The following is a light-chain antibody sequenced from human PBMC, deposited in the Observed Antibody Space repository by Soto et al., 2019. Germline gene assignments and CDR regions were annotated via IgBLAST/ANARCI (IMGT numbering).Light chain of an antibody. V-gene: IGLV2-14*03. CDR3: TSYRRGPLYV. CDR1: SADVGTSNF. Sequence: LTQPASVSGSPGQSITISCTGISADVGTSNFVSWYQHHPGKAPRPIIYDVTDRPSGVSNRFSGSKSGDTASLTISGLQAEDEADYYCTSYRRGPLYVFGTGTKVTVL. J-gene: IGLJ1*01. CDR2: DVT.